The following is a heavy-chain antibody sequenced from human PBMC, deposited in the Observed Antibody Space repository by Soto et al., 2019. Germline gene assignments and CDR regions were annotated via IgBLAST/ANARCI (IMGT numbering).Heavy chain of an antibody. J-gene: IGHJ4*02. Sequence: SETLSLTCAVYGGSLSGYYWSWIRQPPGKGLEWIGEINHSGGTNYNPSLKSRVTISVDTSKNQFSLKLSSATAADTAVYYCARSKLDYWGQGTLVTVSS. CDR2: INHSGGT. CDR3: ARSKLDY. V-gene: IGHV4-34*01. CDR1: GGSLSGYY.